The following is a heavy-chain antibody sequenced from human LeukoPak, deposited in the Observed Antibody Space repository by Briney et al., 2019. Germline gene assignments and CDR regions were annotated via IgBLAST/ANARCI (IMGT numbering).Heavy chain of an antibody. D-gene: IGHD6-19*01. V-gene: IGHV4-34*01. Sequence: PSETLSLTCAVYGGSFSGYYWSWIRQPPGKGLEWIGEINHSGSTNYNPSLKSRVTISVDTSKNQFSLKLSSVTAADTAVYYCARRAVAGRGWFDPWGQGTLVTVSS. CDR1: GGSFSGYY. CDR2: INHSGST. J-gene: IGHJ5*02. CDR3: ARRAVAGRGWFDP.